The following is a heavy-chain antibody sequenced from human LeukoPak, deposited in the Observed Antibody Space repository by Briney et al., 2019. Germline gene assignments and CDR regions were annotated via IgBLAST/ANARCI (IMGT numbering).Heavy chain of an antibody. D-gene: IGHD4/OR15-4a*01. Sequence: PSETLSLTCAVSGYSISSGYYWGWIRQPPGKGLEWIGSIYHSGSTYYNPSLKSRVTISVDTSKNQFSLKLSSVTAADTAVYYCARDQVWWPLGSLSYYMDVWGKGTTVTVSS. CDR3: ARDQVWWPLGSLSYYMDV. CDR2: IYHSGST. J-gene: IGHJ6*03. CDR1: GYSISSGYY. V-gene: IGHV4-38-2*02.